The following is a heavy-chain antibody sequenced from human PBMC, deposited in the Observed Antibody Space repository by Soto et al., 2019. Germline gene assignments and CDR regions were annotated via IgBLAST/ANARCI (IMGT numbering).Heavy chain of an antibody. V-gene: IGHV3-7*01. J-gene: IGHJ4*02. D-gene: IGHD3-10*01. Sequence: GGSLRLSCAVSGFTFSAYWMSWVRQAPGKGLEWVANIKQDGSEKYYVDSVKGRFTISRDNAKNSLYLQMNSLRAEDTAVYYCARGKYFYGFYFFDYWGQGTRVTVSS. CDR3: ARGKYFYGFYFFDY. CDR1: GFTFSAYW. CDR2: IKQDGSEK.